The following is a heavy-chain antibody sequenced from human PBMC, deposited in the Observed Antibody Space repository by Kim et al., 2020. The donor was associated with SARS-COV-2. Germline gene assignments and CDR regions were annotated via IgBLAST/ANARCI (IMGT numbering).Heavy chain of an antibody. V-gene: IGHV4-59*01. CDR1: GGSISSYY. Sequence: SETLSLTCTVSGGSISSYYWSWIRQPPGKGLEWIGYIYYSGSTNYNPSLKSRVTISVDTSKNQFSLKLSSVTAADTAVYYCARGATEEGWFDPWGQGTLVTVSS. CDR3: ARGATEEGWFDP. CDR2: IYYSGST. J-gene: IGHJ5*02.